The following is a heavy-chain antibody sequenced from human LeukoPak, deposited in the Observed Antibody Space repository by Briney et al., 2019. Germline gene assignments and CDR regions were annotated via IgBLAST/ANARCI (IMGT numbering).Heavy chain of an antibody. Sequence: GASVKVSCKASGYTFTGYYMHWVRQAPGQGLEWMGWINPNSGGTNYAQKFQGWVTMTRDTSISTAYMELSRLRSDDTAVYYCARGGDYYYGSGSYWLYYYGMDVWGQGTTVTVSS. CDR3: ARGGDYYYGSGSYWLYYYGMDV. V-gene: IGHV1-2*04. D-gene: IGHD3-10*01. CDR1: GYTFTGYY. CDR2: INPNSGGT. J-gene: IGHJ6*02.